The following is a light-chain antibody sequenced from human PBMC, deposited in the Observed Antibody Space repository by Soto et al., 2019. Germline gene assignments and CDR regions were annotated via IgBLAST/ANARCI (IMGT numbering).Light chain of an antibody. V-gene: IGLV2-8*01. J-gene: IGLJ3*02. CDR1: SSDVGAYDY. CDR3: SSYAGSSTGV. Sequence: QSALTQPPSASGSLGQSVTIPCTGTSSDVGAYDYVSWYQQHPGKAPKLVIYGVTERPSGVPDRFSGSKSGNSASLTVSGLQSEDEADYYCSSYAGSSTGVFGGGTKLTVL. CDR2: GVT.